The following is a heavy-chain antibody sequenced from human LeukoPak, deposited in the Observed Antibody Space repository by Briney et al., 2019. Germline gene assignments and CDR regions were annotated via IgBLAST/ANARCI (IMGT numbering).Heavy chain of an antibody. V-gene: IGHV3-9*01. D-gene: IGHD3-10*01. Sequence: TGGSLRLSCAASGFTFDDYAMHWVRQAPGKGLEWVSGISWNSGSIGYADSVKGRFTISRDNAKNSLYLQMNSLRAEDTALYYCAKDRSSGKAWDAFDIWGQGKMVTVSS. CDR3: AKDRSSGKAWDAFDI. J-gene: IGHJ3*02. CDR2: ISWNSGSI. CDR1: GFTFDDYA.